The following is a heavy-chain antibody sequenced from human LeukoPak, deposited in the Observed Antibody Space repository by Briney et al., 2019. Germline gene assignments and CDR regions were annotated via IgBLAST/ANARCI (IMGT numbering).Heavy chain of an antibody. D-gene: IGHD6-19*01. CDR1: GGTFSSYA. CDR3: ARSPAVADPFDY. V-gene: IGHV1-69*04. J-gene: IGHJ4*02. CDR2: IIPILGIA. Sequence: SVKVSCKASGGTFSSYAISWVRQAPGQRLEWMGRIIPILGIANYAQKFQGRVTITADKSTSTAYMELSSLRSEDTAVYYCARSPAVADPFDYWGQGTLVTVSS.